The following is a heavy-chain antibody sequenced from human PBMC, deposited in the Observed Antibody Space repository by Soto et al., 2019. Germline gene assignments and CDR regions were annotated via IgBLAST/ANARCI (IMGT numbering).Heavy chain of an antibody. D-gene: IGHD3-3*01. J-gene: IGHJ4*02. V-gene: IGHV3-9*01. CDR3: AKDPGDYDFWSGYYWAKYYFDY. CDR1: GFTFDDYA. CDR2: ISWNSGSI. Sequence: GGSLRLSCAASGFTFDDYAMHWVRQAPGKGLEWVSGISWNSGSIGYADSVKGRFTISRDNAKNSLYLQMNSLRAEDTALYYCAKDPGDYDFWSGYYWAKYYFDYWGQGALVTVSS.